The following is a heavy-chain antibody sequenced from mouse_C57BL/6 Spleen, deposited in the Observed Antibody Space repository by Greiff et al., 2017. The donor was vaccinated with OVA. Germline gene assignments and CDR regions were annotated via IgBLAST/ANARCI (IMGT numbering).Heavy chain of an antibody. D-gene: IGHD1-1*01. CDR2: IYPGDGDT. CDR1: GYAFSSSW. Sequence: VQLQQSGPELVKPGASVKISCKASGYAFSSSWMNWVKQRPGKGLEWIGRIYPGDGDTNYNGKFKGKATLTADKSSSTAYMQLSSLPSEDSAVYFCANYYGGYFDYWGQGTTLTVSS. V-gene: IGHV1-82*01. CDR3: ANYYGGYFDY. J-gene: IGHJ2*01.